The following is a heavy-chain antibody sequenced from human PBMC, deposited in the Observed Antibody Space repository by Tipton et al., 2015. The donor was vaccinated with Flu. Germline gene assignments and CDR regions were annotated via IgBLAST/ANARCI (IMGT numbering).Heavy chain of an antibody. D-gene: IGHD3-9*01. V-gene: IGHV3-15*01. CDR1: GFTFSSAW. CDR3: ARDYDILTGYQPSYYFDY. CDR2: IKSKADGGTT. J-gene: IGHJ4*02. Sequence: GSLRLSCAASGFTFSSAWMSWVRQAPGKGLEWVGRIKSKADGGTTDYAAPVKGRFTISRDDSKNTLYLQMNSLRAEDTAVYYCARDYDILTGYQPSYYFDYWGQGTLVTVSS.